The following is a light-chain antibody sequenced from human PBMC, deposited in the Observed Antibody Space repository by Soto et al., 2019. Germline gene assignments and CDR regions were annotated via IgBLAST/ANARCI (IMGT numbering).Light chain of an antibody. Sequence: DIQMTQFPSSLSASVGDRVTITCRASQGIGNDLGWYQHKPGKAPKRLFFSASTLASRVPSRFSGGGIGTEFTLTISSLQPEDFATYYCLHHYNYPLTLGGGTKVEIK. CDR2: SAS. CDR3: LHHYNYPLT. V-gene: IGKV1-17*01. J-gene: IGKJ4*01. CDR1: QGIGND.